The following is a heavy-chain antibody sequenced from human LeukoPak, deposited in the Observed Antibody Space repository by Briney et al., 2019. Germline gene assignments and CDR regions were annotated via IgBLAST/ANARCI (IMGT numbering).Heavy chain of an antibody. CDR1: GGSISSYY. V-gene: IGHV4-39*07. J-gene: IGHJ6*03. CDR3: ARVLAAAGTYYYYYYMDV. D-gene: IGHD6-13*01. CDR2: IYYSGST. Sequence: PSETLSLTCTVSGGSISSYYWGWIRQPPGKGLEWIGSIYYSGSTYYNPSLKSRVTISVDTSKNQFSLKLSSVTAADTAVYYCARVLAAAGTYYYYYYMDVWGKGTTVTVSS.